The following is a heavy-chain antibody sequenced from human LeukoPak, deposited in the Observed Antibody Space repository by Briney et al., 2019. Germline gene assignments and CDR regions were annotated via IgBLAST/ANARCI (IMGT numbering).Heavy chain of an antibody. J-gene: IGHJ4*02. CDR3: AINGGGDSGYGNFDY. D-gene: IGHD5-12*01. V-gene: IGHV3-21*04. Sequence: GGSLRLSCTVSGFAVSSNSMSWVRQAPGEGLEWVSSISRSSSYINYADSLKGRFTISRDNAKNSVYLQMNSLRAEDTAFYYCAINGGGDSGYGNFDYWGQGTLVTVSS. CDR1: GFAVSSNS. CDR2: ISRSSSYI.